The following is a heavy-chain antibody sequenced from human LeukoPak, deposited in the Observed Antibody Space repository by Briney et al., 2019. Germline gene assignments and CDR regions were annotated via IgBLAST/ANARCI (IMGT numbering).Heavy chain of an antibody. Sequence: GRSLRLSCAASGFTFSHYGMHWVRQAPGKGLEWVAVITWDGSKKYYADSVKGRFTISRDNSKNTLSLQMNSLGAEDTAVYYCAKRRNRDFGDFEYWGQGTLVTVSS. CDR1: GFTFSHYG. CDR2: ITWDGSKK. CDR3: AKRRNRDFGDFEY. V-gene: IGHV3-30*18. D-gene: IGHD1-14*01. J-gene: IGHJ4*02.